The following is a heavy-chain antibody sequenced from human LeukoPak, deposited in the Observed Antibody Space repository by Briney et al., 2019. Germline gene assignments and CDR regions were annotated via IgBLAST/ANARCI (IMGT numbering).Heavy chain of an antibody. CDR2: ISAYNGNT. J-gene: IGHJ6*02. CDR1: GYTFTSYG. V-gene: IGHV1-18*01. Sequence: ASVKVSCKASGYTFTSYGISWVRQAPGQGLEWMGWISAYNGNTNYAQKLQGRVTMTTDRSTSTAYMELRSLRSDDTAVYYCARDLRSIVVVPAAIPSNHYYYYYGMDVWGQGTTVTVSS. D-gene: IGHD2-2*02. CDR3: ARDLRSIVVVPAAIPSNHYYYYYGMDV.